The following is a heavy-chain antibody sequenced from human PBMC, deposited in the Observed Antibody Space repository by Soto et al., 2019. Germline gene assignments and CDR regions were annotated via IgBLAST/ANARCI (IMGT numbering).Heavy chain of an antibody. Sequence: EMHLLESGGGLVQPGGSLRLSCAASGFTVSSFPMTWVRQAPGKGLEWVSSISSSGDDSFYADSVKGRFTISRDSSKNMLFLQLSSLRAEDTAVYYCARKVAGSIWGQETLVTVSS. CDR1: GFTVSSFP. D-gene: IGHD6-19*01. CDR2: ISSSGDDS. V-gene: IGHV3-23*01. CDR3: ARKVAGSI. J-gene: IGHJ4*02.